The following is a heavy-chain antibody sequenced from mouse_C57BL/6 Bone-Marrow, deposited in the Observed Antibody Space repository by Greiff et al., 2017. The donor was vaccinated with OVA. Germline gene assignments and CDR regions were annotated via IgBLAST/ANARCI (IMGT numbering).Heavy chain of an antibody. D-gene: IGHD2-14*01. CDR2: ISSGGSDT. Sequence: EVNVVESGGDLVKPGGSLKLSCAASGFTFSSYGMSWVRQTPDKRLEWVATISSGGSDTYYPDSVKGRFTISRDNAKNTLYLQMSSLKSEDTAMYYCARRYDRFDYWGQGTTLTVSS. CDR1: GFTFSSYG. CDR3: ARRYDRFDY. J-gene: IGHJ2*01. V-gene: IGHV5-6*02.